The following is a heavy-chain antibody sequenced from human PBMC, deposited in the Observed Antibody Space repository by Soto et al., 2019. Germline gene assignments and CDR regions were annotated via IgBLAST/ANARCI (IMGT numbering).Heavy chain of an antibody. D-gene: IGHD3-3*01. Sequence: GASVKVSCKASGYTFTSYGISRVRQAPGQGLEWMGWISAYNGNTNYAQKLQGRVTMTTDTSTSTAYMELRSLRSDDTAVYYCARVTSVLRFLEWLPHYMDVWGKGTTVTVSS. CDR3: ARVTSVLRFLEWLPHYMDV. CDR2: ISAYNGNT. J-gene: IGHJ6*03. V-gene: IGHV1-18*01. CDR1: GYTFTSYG.